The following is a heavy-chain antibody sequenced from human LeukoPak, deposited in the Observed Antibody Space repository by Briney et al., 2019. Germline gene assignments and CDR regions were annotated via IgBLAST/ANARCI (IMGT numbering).Heavy chain of an antibody. CDR2: VGISSGNT. CDR3: ARDTKYAFDN. J-gene: IGHJ4*02. D-gene: IGHD2-2*01. Sequence: PGGSLRLSCAASGFTFSDYSVNWVRQAPGKGLEWISYVGISSGNTKYADSVKGRFTISGDKAKNSLYLQMNSLRVEDTAVYYCARDTKYAFDNWGQGTLVTVSS. CDR1: GFTFSDYS. V-gene: IGHV3-48*01.